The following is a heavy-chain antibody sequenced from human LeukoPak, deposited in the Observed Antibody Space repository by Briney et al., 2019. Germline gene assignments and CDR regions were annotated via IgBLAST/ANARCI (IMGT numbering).Heavy chain of an antibody. CDR1: GGTYRSYV. V-gene: IGHV1-69*04. CDR3: ARDLIGSSGWFGY. Sequence: SVTVSCKASGGTYRSYVIKWVRQAPGHGFEGMGRITTFLGIANYAQKLQGRVTIIADKSTSTAYMELSSLRSEDTAMYYCARDLIGSSGWFGYWGQGTLVTVSS. D-gene: IGHD6-19*01. CDR2: ITTFLGIA. J-gene: IGHJ4*02.